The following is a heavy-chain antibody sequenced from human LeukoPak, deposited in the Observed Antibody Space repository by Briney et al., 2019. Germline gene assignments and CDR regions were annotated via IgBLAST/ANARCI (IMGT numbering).Heavy chain of an antibody. Sequence: SETPSLTCTVSGGSISSYYWSWIRQPPGKGLEWIGYIYYSVSTNYNPSLKSRVTISLDTSKNQFSLKLSSVTAAGTAVYYCARGAHSYGYPFDYWGQGTLVTVSS. V-gene: IGHV4-59*08. D-gene: IGHD5-18*01. CDR3: ARGAHSYGYPFDY. J-gene: IGHJ4*02. CDR1: GGSISSYY. CDR2: IYYSVST.